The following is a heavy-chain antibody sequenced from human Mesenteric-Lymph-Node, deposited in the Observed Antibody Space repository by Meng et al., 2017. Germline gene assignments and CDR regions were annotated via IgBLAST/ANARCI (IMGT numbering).Heavy chain of an antibody. Sequence: QVQLVQSGAEVQKPGASVKVSCKASGYTFTVYYMHGVRQAPGQGLEWMGRINPHTGGINYAQEFQGRVAMTRDTSISTAYMELSRLRTDDTAVYYCAKIGSNHQFDLWGQGTLATVSS. CDR3: AKIGSNHQFDL. CDR1: GYTFTVYY. D-gene: IGHD4-11*01. J-gene: IGHJ4*02. V-gene: IGHV1-2*06. CDR2: INPHTGGI.